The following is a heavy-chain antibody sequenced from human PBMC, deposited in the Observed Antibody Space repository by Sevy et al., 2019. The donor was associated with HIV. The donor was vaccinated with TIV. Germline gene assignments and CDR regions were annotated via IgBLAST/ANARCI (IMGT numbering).Heavy chain of an antibody. V-gene: IGHV3-21*01. Sequence: GGSLRLSCAASGFTFSSYSMNWVRQAPGKGLEWVSSISSSSSYIYYADSVKGRFTISRDNAKNSLYLQMNSLRAEDTAVYYCARDRPAEGSGRYRYWGQGTLVTVSS. CDR2: ISSSSSYI. CDR1: GFTFSSYS. J-gene: IGHJ4*02. D-gene: IGHD3-10*01. CDR3: ARDRPAEGSGRYRY.